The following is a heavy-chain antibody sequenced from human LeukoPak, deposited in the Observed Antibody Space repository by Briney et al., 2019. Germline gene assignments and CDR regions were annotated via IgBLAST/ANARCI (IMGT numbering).Heavy chain of an antibody. Sequence: GGSLRLSCAASGFTFSSYSMNWVRQAPGKGLEWVSVIYKDGRTFYADSVKGRFTISRDNSKNTLYLQMNSLRAEDTAVYYCAKSLTYYHENSDSIWGQGTLVTVSS. V-gene: IGHV3-53*01. CDR3: AKSLTYYHENSDSI. J-gene: IGHJ4*02. CDR1: GFTFSSYS. D-gene: IGHD3-22*01. CDR2: IYKDGRT.